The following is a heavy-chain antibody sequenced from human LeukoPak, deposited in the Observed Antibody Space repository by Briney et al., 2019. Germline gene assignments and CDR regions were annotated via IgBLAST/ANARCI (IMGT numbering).Heavy chain of an antibody. D-gene: IGHD3-22*01. CDR2: IRYDGNQK. CDR3: AAYHSSRHWNYFDP. CDR1: GFTFSRNG. J-gene: IGHJ5*02. Sequence: GGSLRLSCAVSGFTFSRNGCQWVRQAPGKGLEWVAFIRYDGNQKYYADSVKGRFTISRDNSKNTVYLQMNSLRAEDTAMYYCAAYHSSRHWNYFDPWGQGTLVTVSS. V-gene: IGHV3-30*02.